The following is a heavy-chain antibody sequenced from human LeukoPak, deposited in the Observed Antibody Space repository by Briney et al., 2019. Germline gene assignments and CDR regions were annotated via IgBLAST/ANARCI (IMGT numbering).Heavy chain of an antibody. CDR1: GFTFSSYA. CDR2: ISGSGGST. J-gene: IGHJ4*02. Sequence: GGSLRLSCAASGFTFSSYAMSWVRQAPGKGLEWVSAISGSGGSTYYAGSVKGRFTISRDNSKNTLYLQMNSLRAEDTAVYYCAKEIGLVPATPLDYWGQGTLVTVSS. D-gene: IGHD6-25*01. CDR3: AKEIGLVPATPLDY. V-gene: IGHV3-23*01.